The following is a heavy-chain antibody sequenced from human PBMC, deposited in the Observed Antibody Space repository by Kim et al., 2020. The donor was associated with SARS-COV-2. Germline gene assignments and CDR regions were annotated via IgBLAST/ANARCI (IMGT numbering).Heavy chain of an antibody. CDR1: GYTFTSYD. CDR2: MNPNSGNT. CDR3: ARVSARNYGMDV. V-gene: IGHV1-8*01. Sequence: ASVKVSCKASGYTFTSYDINWVRQATGQGLEWMGWMNPNSGNTGYAQKFQGRVTMTRNTSISTAYMELSSLRSEDTAVYYCARVSARNYGMDVWGQGTTVTVSS. J-gene: IGHJ6*02.